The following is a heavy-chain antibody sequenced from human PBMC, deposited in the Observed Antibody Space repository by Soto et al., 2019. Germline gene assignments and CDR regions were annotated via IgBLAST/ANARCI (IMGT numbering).Heavy chain of an antibody. CDR2: IYWDDDK. CDR3: ARVGVVVVPAAIFFDY. D-gene: IGHD2-2*01. J-gene: IGHJ4*02. CDR1: GFSLSTSGVG. Sequence: GSGPTLVNPTQTLTLTCTFSGFSLSTSGVGVGWIRQPPGKALEWLALIYWDDDKRYSPSLKSRLTITKDTSKNQVVLTMTNMDPVDTATYYCARVGVVVVPAAIFFDYWGQGTLVTVSS. V-gene: IGHV2-5*02.